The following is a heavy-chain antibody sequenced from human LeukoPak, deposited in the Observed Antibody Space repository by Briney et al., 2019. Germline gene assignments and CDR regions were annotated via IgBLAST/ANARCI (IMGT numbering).Heavy chain of an antibody. J-gene: IGHJ1*01. Sequence: SETLSLTCAAYGGSFSGYYWSWIRQPPGKGLEWIGEINHSGSTNYNPSLKSRVTISLDTSKNQFSLKLSSVTAADTAVYYCARGLPRTMIVVAQYFQHWGQGTLVTVSS. CDR3: ARGLPRTMIVVAQYFQH. CDR1: GGSFSGYY. V-gene: IGHV4-34*01. CDR2: INHSGST. D-gene: IGHD3-22*01.